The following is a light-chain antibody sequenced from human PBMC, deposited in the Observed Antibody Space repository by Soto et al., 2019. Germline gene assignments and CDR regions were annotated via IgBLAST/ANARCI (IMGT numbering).Light chain of an antibody. J-gene: IGKJ1*01. V-gene: IGKV1-5*01. CDR1: HNIERW. CDR3: QQYNSYSGM. Sequence: IQMTQSPSTLSASVGDRVTITCRASHNIERWMAWYQQKPGKAPSLLIFDASTLHSGVPSRFSGSGSGTEFTLTISGLQPDDFASYYCQQYNSYSGMFGQGTKVDIK. CDR2: DAS.